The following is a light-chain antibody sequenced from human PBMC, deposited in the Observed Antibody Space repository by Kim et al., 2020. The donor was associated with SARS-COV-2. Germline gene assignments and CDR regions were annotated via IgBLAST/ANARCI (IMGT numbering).Light chain of an antibody. V-gene: IGLV3-19*01. J-gene: IGLJ2*01. CDR3: ESRDSSGSVV. CDR1: SLRNYY. Sequence: SELTQDPAVSVALGQTVRITCQGDSLRNYYATWYQQKPGQAPLHVIYGKDNRPSGIPDRFSGSYSGNTASLTITGAQAEDEADFYCESRDSSGSVVFGGGTKLTVL. CDR2: GKD.